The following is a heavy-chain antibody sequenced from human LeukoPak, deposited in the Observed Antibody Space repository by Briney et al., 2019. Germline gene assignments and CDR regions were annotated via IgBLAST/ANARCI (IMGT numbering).Heavy chain of an antibody. CDR2: ISWNSGSI. CDR1: GFTFDDYA. CDR3: ATPMVRGVIQRDY. Sequence: PGGSLRLSCAASGFTFDDYAMHWVRQAPGKGLEWVSGISWNSGSIGYADSVKGRFTISRDNAKNSLYLQMNSLRAEDTAVYYCATPMVRGVIQRDYWGQGTLVTVSS. V-gene: IGHV3-9*01. J-gene: IGHJ4*02. D-gene: IGHD3-10*01.